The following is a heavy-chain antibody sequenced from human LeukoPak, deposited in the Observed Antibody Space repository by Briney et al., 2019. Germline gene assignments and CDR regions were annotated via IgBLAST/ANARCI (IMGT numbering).Heavy chain of an antibody. Sequence: AGGSLRLSCAASEFMFSEYWMTWVRQAPGKGLEWLAIINQDGSEKYSVSSVKGRFTISRDNVKNSLYLQLSSLRAEDTAVYYCARGGSRTCSTCYSDASDIWGQGTMVTVSS. D-gene: IGHD2-15*01. J-gene: IGHJ3*02. V-gene: IGHV3-7*01. CDR1: EFMFSEYW. CDR3: ARGGSRTCSTCYSDASDI. CDR2: INQDGSEK.